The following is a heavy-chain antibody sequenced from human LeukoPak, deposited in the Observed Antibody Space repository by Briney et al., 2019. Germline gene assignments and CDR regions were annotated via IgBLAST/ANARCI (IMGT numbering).Heavy chain of an antibody. CDR3: ARGSADYDFWSGPPPGYY. V-gene: IGHV3-48*02. J-gene: IGHJ4*02. CDR2: ISSSSSTI. CDR1: GFTFSSYG. D-gene: IGHD3-3*01. Sequence: PGGSLRLSCAASGFTFSSYGMHWVRQAPGKGLEWVSYISSSSSTIYYADSVKGRFTISRDNAKNSLYLQMNSLRDEDTAVYYCARGSADYDFWSGPPPGYYWGQGTLVTVSS.